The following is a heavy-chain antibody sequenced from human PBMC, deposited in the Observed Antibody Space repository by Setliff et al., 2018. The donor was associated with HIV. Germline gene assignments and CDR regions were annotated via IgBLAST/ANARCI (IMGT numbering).Heavy chain of an antibody. CDR3: ARTRGYTYGYIDS. J-gene: IGHJ4*02. V-gene: IGHV4-39*01. D-gene: IGHD5-18*01. CDR2: TYYSGST. Sequence: SETLSLTCTVSGDSISSSSSYWGWIRQPPGKGLEWIGSTYYSGSTYYNPSLKSRVTISVDTSKNQFSLKLNSVTAADTAVYYCARTRGYTYGYIDSWAQGTLVTVSS. CDR1: GDSISSSSSY.